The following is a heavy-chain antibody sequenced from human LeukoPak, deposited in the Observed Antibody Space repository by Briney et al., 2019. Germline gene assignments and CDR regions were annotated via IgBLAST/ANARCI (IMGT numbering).Heavy chain of an antibody. CDR3: SREVVVMTAGGPLWKRGHLY. CDR1: GFFFSDYA. J-gene: IGHJ4*02. V-gene: IGHV3-49*03. CDR2: IRRKDYGGTI. D-gene: IGHD3-16*02. Sequence: PGGSLRLSCTGSGFFFSDYAITWLRQAPDKGLEWVGFIRRKDYGGTIEYAPSVRGRFTISRDDSNSIAYLQMNSLRTEDTGVYYCSREVVVMTAGGPLWKRGHLYWGQGTLVTVSS.